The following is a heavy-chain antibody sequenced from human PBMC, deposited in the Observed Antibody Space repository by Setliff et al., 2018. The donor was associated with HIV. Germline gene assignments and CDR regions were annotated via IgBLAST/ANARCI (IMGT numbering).Heavy chain of an antibody. J-gene: IGHJ4*02. D-gene: IGHD6-19*01. V-gene: IGHV4-59*05. CDR2: MYYTGST. CDR3: ARDGGSSGWYFVLGYSDY. Sequence: PSETLSLTCTVSGGSISSYYWSWIRQPPGKGLEWIGSMYYTGSTYYNPSLKSRVTISIDTSKNQFSLKLNSVTAADTAMYYCARDGGSSGWYFVLGYSDYWGPGTLVTVSS. CDR1: GGSISSYY.